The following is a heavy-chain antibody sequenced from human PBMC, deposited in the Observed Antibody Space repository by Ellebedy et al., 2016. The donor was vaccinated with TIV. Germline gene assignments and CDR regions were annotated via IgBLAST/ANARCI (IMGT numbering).Heavy chain of an antibody. CDR3: ANMAWGNEDYSVDS. J-gene: IGHJ5*01. CDR1: GFLFNQYG. V-gene: IGHV3-30*18. CDR2: IANDGRNK. D-gene: IGHD2-21*01. Sequence: GGSLRLXCAASGFLFNQYGMHWVRQAPGKGLEWVAVIANDGRNKYYGDSVKGRFTISRDNSKNTLYLQMNSLKVVDTAVYYCANMAWGNEDYSVDSWGQGTLVTVSS.